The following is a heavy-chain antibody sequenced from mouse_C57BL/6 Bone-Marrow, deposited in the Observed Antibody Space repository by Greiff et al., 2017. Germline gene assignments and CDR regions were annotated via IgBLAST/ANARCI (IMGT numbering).Heavy chain of an antibody. CDR1: GYTFTSYW. V-gene: IGHV1-61*01. CDR3: ARDHFRYDYGGYYFDY. CDR2: IYPSDSET. J-gene: IGHJ2*01. D-gene: IGHD2-4*01. Sequence: VQLQQPGAELVRPGSSVKLSCKASGYTFTSYWMDWVKQRPGQGLEWIGNIYPSDSETHYNQKFKDKATLTVDKSSSTAYMQLSSLTSEDSAVYYCARDHFRYDYGGYYFDYWGQGTTLTVSS.